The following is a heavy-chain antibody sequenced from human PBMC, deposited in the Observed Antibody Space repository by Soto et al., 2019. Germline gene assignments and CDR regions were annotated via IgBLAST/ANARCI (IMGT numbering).Heavy chain of an antibody. CDR3: ARDHLVAGPDYGMDV. D-gene: IGHD6-19*01. Sequence: PGGSLRLSCAASGFTFSSYGMHWVRQAPGKGLEWVAVIWYDGSNKYYADSVKGRFTISRDNSKNTLYLQMNSLRAEDTAVYYCARDHLVAGPDYGMDVWGQGTTVTVSS. CDR1: GFTFSSYG. CDR2: IWYDGSNK. J-gene: IGHJ6*02. V-gene: IGHV3-33*01.